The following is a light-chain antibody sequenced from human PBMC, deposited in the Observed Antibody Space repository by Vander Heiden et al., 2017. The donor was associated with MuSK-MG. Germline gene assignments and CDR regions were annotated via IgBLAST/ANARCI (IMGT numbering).Light chain of an antibody. Sequence: DIVMTQSPASLAVSLGERATINCKSSQSVLYNSNNKNYLAWYQQKPGQPPKLLIYWASTRESGVPDRFSGSGSGTDFTLTISSLQAEDVAVYYCQQDVSTPQTFGQGTKVEIK. J-gene: IGKJ1*01. CDR3: QQDVSTPQT. CDR1: QSVLYNSNNKNY. V-gene: IGKV4-1*01. CDR2: WAS.